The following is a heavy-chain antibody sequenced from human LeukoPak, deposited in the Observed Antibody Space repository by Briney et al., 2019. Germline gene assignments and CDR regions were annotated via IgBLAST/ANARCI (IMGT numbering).Heavy chain of an antibody. V-gene: IGHV3-23*01. CDR3: AKAPRIAADAREFMFDY. Sequence: TGGSLRLSCAASGFTFSSYAMSWVRQAPGKGLEWVSVISGSGGTTYYADSVKGRFTISRDNSKNTLYLQMNSLRAEDTAVYYCAKAPRIAADAREFMFDYWGQGILVTVSS. CDR2: ISGSGGTT. D-gene: IGHD6-13*01. CDR1: GFTFSSYA. J-gene: IGHJ4*02.